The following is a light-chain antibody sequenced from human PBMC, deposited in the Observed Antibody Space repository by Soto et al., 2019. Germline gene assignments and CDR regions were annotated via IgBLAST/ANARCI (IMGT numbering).Light chain of an antibody. CDR2: DAS. CDR3: QQRCNWPPVT. J-gene: IGKJ4*01. Sequence: EIVMTQSPATLSVSPGERATLSCSASQSVSGCLAWYQQKPGQAPRLLIFDASNRATGIPARFSGSGSGTDFTLTISSLEPEDFAIYYCQQRCNWPPVTFGGGTKVDIK. CDR1: QSVSGC. V-gene: IGKV3-11*01.